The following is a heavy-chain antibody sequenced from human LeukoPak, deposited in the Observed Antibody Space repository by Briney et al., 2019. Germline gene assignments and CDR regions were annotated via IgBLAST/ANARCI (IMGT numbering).Heavy chain of an antibody. D-gene: IGHD5-18*01. CDR2: IYPGDSDT. CDR1: GYSFTSNW. CDR3: AKQGNRYSYGPLSEVYYFDY. J-gene: IGHJ4*02. V-gene: IGHV5-51*01. Sequence: GESLKISCEGPGYSFTSNWIGWVRQMPGKGLEWMGIIYPGDSDTRYSPSFQGQVTISVDKSISTAYLQWSSLKASDTAIYYCAKQGNRYSYGPLSEVYYFDYWGQGTLVTVSS.